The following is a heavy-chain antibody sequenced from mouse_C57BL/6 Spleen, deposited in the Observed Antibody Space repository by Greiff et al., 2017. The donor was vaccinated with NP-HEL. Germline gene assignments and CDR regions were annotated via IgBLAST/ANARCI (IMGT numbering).Heavy chain of an antibody. V-gene: IGHV1-54*01. CDR2: INPGSGGT. CDR1: GYAFTNYL. D-gene: IGHD2-5*01. J-gene: IGHJ3*01. Sequence: QVQLQQSGAELVRPGTSVKVSCKASGYAFTNYLIEWVKQRPGQGLEWIGVINPGSGGTNYNEKFKGKATLTADKSSSTAYMQLSSLTSEDSAVYFCARSNYSTFAYWGQGTLVTVSA. CDR3: ARSNYSTFAY.